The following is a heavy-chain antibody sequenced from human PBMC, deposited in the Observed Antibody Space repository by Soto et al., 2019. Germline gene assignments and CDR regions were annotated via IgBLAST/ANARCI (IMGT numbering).Heavy chain of an antibody. CDR2: ISTTGNII. Sequence: GVLLRLWWGGAECMCSVLEGSWVRQAPGTGLEWISYISTTGNIIEYADSVKGRFTISRDNAKNSVYLEMKSLRVDDTAVYYCARESPTLTVADSYWGRGSLVTVSS. V-gene: IGHV3-48*03. CDR3: ARESPTLTVADSY. CDR1: ECMCSVLE. D-gene: IGHD6-19*01. J-gene: IGHJ4*02.